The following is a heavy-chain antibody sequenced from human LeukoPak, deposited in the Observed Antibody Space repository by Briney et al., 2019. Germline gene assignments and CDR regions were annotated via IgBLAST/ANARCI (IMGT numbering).Heavy chain of an antibody. CDR1: GGSISSYY. V-gene: IGHV4-59*08. CDR2: IYYSGST. D-gene: IGHD4-11*01. CDR3: ARHNYYITYGDWFDP. Sequence: PSETLSLTCTVSGGSISSYYWSWIRQPPGKGLEWMGYIYYSGSTNYNPSLKSRVTISVDTSKNQFSLKLSSVTAADTAMYYCARHNYYITYGDWFDPWGQGTLVTVSS. J-gene: IGHJ5*02.